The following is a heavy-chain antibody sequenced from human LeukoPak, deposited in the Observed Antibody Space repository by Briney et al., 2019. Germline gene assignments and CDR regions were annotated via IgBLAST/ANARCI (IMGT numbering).Heavy chain of an antibody. J-gene: IGHJ4*02. V-gene: IGHV1-69*06. Sequence: ASVKVSCKASGGTLSSYAISWVRQAPGQGLEWMGGIIPIFGTANYAQKFQGRVTITADKSTSTAYMELSSLRSEDTAVYYCARVDTAMVTFDYWGQGTLVTVSS. CDR2: IIPIFGTA. CDR3: ARVDTAMVTFDY. CDR1: GGTLSSYA. D-gene: IGHD5-18*01.